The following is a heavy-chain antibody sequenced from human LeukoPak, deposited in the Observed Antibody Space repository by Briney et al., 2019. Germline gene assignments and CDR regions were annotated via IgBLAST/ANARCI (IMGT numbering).Heavy chain of an antibody. CDR2: INHSGST. D-gene: IGHD3-22*01. V-gene: IGHV4-34*01. J-gene: IGHJ4*02. Sequence: PSETLSLTCAVYGGSCSGYYWSWIRQPPGKGLEWIGEINHSGSTYYNPSLKSRVTISVDRSKNQFSLKLSSVTAADTAVYYCARVGYYDSSGYPWGGYFDYWGQGTLVTVSS. CDR1: GGSCSGYY. CDR3: ARVGYYDSSGYPWGGYFDY.